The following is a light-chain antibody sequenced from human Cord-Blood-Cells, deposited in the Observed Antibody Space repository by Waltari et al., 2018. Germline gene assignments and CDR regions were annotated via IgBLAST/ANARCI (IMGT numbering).Light chain of an antibody. CDR1: QSISGY. Sequence: DIQMTQSPSSLSASVGDRVTIPCRASQSISGYLNWYQQKPGKAPKLLIYAASSLQSGVPSRFRGSGSGTDFTLTISSLQPEDFATYYCQQSYSTPPITFGQGTRLEIK. CDR2: AAS. V-gene: IGKV1-39*01. CDR3: QQSYSTPPIT. J-gene: IGKJ5*01.